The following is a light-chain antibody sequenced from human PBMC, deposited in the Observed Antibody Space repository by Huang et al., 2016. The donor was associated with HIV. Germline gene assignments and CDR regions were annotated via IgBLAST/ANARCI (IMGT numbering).Light chain of an antibody. CDR3: QQSYSPSPFT. V-gene: IGKV1-39*01. J-gene: IGKJ2*01. CDR2: EAA. Sequence: DIQMTQSPSSLSASIGDRVIITCRASQDIGRLLNWYQQKPGKAPQILIYEAAVLQTGVPSRFSGSGSGTHFTLTIRSLLPEDFATYYCQQSYSPSPFTFGLGTILDI. CDR1: QDIGRL.